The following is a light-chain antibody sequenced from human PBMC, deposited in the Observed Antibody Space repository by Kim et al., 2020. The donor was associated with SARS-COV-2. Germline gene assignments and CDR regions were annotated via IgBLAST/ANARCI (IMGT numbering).Light chain of an antibody. CDR1: SGHSDYA. J-gene: IGLJ3*02. CDR3: QTWGISIHVV. Sequence: QPVLTQSPSVSASLGASVKLTCTLNSGHSDYAIAWHQKPPEKGPRYLMKLNSDGSHNRGDGIPDRFSVSRSGTESYLTISSLQSEDEGDYYCQTWGISIHVVFGGGTQLTVL. CDR2: LNSDGSH. V-gene: IGLV4-69*01.